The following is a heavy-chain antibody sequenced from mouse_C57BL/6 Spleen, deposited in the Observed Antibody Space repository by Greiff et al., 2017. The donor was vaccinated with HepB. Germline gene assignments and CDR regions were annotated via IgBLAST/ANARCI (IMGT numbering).Heavy chain of an antibody. CDR1: GYTFTSYW. V-gene: IGHV1-72*01. J-gene: IGHJ2*01. CDR3: AREVTTVVAAGFDY. D-gene: IGHD1-1*01. CDR2: IDPNSGGT. Sequence: QVQLKQPGAELVKPGASVKLSCKASGYTFTSYWMHWVKQRPGRGLEWIGRIDPNSGGTKYNEKFKSKATLTVDKPSSTAYMQLSSLTSEDSAVYYCAREVTTVVAAGFDYWGQGTTLTVSS.